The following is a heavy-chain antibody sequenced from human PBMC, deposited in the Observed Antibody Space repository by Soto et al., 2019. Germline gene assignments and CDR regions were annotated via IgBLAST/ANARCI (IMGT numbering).Heavy chain of an antibody. V-gene: IGHV3-23*01. J-gene: IGHJ4*02. CDR3: AKVEARLYYVILTGYPPAFDY. D-gene: IGHD3-9*01. CDR2: ISGSGGST. CDR1: GFTFSSYA. Sequence: GGSLRLSCAASGFTFSSYAMSWVRQAPGKGLEWVSAISGSGGSTYYADSVKGRFTISRDNSKNTLYLQMNSLRAEDTAVYYCAKVEARLYYVILTGYPPAFDYWGQGTLVTVSS.